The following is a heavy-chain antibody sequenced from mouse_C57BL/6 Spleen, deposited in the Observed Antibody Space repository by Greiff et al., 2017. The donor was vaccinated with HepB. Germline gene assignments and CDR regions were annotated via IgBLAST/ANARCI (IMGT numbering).Heavy chain of an antibody. CDR1: GFTFSSYG. J-gene: IGHJ4*01. CDR2: ISSGGSYT. CDR3: ARQGITPYYAMDY. Sequence: EVQLVESGGDLVKPGGSLKLSCAASGFTFSSYGMSWVRQTPDKRLEWVATISSGGSYTYYPDSVKGRFTISRDNAKNTLYLQMSSLKSEDTAMYYCARQGITPYYAMDYWGQGTSVTVSS. V-gene: IGHV5-6*01. D-gene: IGHD2-4*01.